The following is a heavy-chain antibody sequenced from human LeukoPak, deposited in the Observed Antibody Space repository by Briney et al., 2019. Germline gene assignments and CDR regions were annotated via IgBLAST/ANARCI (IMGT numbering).Heavy chain of an antibody. D-gene: IGHD3-9*01. CDR2: ITTNGDNA. CDR3: ARDHDNFFDY. CDR1: GFTFSGYA. J-gene: IGHJ4*02. V-gene: IGHV3-23*01. Sequence: PGGSLRLSCAASGFTFSGYAMSWVRQAPGKGLEWVSAITTNGDNAYYVDSVKGRFTMSRDNSKNTLYLQMNSLGADDTAVYYCARDHDNFFDYWGQGTLVSVST.